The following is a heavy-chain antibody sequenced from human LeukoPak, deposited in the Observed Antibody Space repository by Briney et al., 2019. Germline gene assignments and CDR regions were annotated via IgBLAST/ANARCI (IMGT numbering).Heavy chain of an antibody. Sequence: GGSLRLSCAASGFTFSSHWMHWVRQAPGKGLVWVSRIHDDGTTTNYADSVKGRFTISRDNAKNTLYLQMNSLRAEDTAVYYCAIVYAVPDKRNALDMWGQGTMVTVSS. CDR1: GFTFSSHW. CDR2: IHDDGTTT. V-gene: IGHV3-74*01. J-gene: IGHJ3*02. CDR3: AIVYAVPDKRNALDM. D-gene: IGHD2-8*01.